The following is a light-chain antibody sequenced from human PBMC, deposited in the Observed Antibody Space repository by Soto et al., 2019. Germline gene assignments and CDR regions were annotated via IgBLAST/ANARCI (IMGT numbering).Light chain of an antibody. J-gene: IGKJ5*01. V-gene: IGKV3-15*01. CDR2: GAT. Sequence: EIVMTQSPATLSVSPGEGATLSCRASQSVSINLAWYQQKPCQAPRLLIYGATTRATGIPARFSGSGSGTEVTLTISSLQSEDFALYYCQQYNNWPSITFGQGTRLEIK. CDR1: QSVSIN. CDR3: QQYNNWPSIT.